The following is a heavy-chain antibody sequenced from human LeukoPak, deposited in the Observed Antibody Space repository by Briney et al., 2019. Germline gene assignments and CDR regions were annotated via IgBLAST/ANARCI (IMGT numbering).Heavy chain of an antibody. D-gene: IGHD6-13*01. CDR1: GYTFTSYD. V-gene: IGHV1-8*02. CDR3: ARHAGADDISWYSFDY. CDR2: MNPNSGNT. J-gene: IGHJ4*02. Sequence: GASVKVSCKASGYTFTSYDINWVRQATGQGLEWMGWMNPNSGNTGYAQKFQGRVTMTRNTSISTAHMELSSLRSEDTAVYYCARHAGADDISWYSFDYWGQGTLVTVSS.